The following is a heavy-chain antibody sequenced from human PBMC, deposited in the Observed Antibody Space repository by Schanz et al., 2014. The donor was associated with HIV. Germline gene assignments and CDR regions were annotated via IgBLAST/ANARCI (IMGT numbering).Heavy chain of an antibody. V-gene: IGHV3-30*03. J-gene: IGHJ4*02. CDR2: ISHDGSNK. CDR1: GFTFSSYG. CDR3: ARDSGPGIY. D-gene: IGHD3-10*01. Sequence: QVQLVESGGGVVQPGRSLRLSCAASGFTFSSYGMHWVRQAPGKGLEWVTVISHDGSNKYYADSVKGRFTISRDNAKNSLYLQMSSLRAEDTAVYYCARDSGPGIYWGQGTLVTVSS.